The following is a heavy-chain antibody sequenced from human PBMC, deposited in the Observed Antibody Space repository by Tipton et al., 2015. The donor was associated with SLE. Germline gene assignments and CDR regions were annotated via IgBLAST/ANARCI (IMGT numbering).Heavy chain of an antibody. J-gene: IGHJ6*03. CDR1: ASSISSYY. V-gene: IGHV4-59*01. CDR3: ARGYYYYMDV. CDR2: IYYSGST. Sequence: TLSLTCTVSASSISSYYWSWIRQPPGKGLEWIGDIYYSGSTNYNPSLKSRVTISIDTSKNHFSLKVNSVTAADTAVYYCARGYYYYMDVWGKGTTVTVSS.